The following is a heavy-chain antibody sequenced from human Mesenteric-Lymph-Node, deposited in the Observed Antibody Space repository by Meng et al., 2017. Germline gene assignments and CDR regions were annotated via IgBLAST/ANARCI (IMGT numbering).Heavy chain of an antibody. CDR3: TKALRREMVRGGNYDCGMDV. D-gene: IGHD3-10*01. J-gene: IGHJ6*02. CDR2: ISGSGGST. CDR1: GFTFSSYA. V-gene: IGHV3-23*01. Sequence: GESLKISCAASGFTFSSYAMCWVRQAPGKGLEWVSDISGSGGSTYYEDSVKGRYTISRDNSKNTLYLQMNSLRAEDTAVYYSTKALRREMVRGGNYDCGMDVWGQGTTVTVSS.